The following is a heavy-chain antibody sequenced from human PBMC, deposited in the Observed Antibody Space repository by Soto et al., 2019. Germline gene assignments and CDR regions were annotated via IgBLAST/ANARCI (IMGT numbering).Heavy chain of an antibody. J-gene: IGHJ4*02. CDR3: ARAERVVTYYFDY. D-gene: IGHD3-3*01. V-gene: IGHV3-21*01. Sequence: GGSLRLSCAASGFTFSSYSMNWVRQAPGKGLEWVSSISSSSSYIYYADSVKGRFTISRDNAKNSLYLQMNSLRAEDTAVYYCARAERVVTYYFDYWGQGTLVTVSS. CDR1: GFTFSSYS. CDR2: ISSSSSYI.